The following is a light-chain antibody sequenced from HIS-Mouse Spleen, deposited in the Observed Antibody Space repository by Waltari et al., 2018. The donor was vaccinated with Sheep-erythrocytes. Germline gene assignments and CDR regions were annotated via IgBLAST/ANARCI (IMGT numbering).Light chain of an antibody. J-gene: IGKJ1*01. V-gene: IGKV3-20*01. CDR3: QQYGSSLRT. CDR1: QSVSSSY. CDR2: GAS. Sequence: EIVLTQSPGTLSLSPGERATLSCSASQSVSSSYLAWYQQKPGQAPRLLIYGASSRATGIPDRFSGSGSGTDFTLTISRLEPEDFAVYYCQQYGSSLRTFGQGTKVESK.